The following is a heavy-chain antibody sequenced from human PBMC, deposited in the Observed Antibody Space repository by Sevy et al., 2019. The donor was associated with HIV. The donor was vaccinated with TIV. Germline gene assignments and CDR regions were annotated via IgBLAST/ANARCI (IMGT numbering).Heavy chain of an antibody. CDR3: AKDIGLVGGGGIHX. CDR2: INWNSGTT. V-gene: IGHV3-9*01. CDR1: GXXFDDYA. D-gene: IGHD1-26*01. J-gene: IGHJ4*02. Sequence: GGSLRLSCAASGXXFDDYAMHWVRQAPGKGLEWVSGINWNSGTTGYADSVKGRFTISRDNAKNSLYLQMNSLRPEDTALYYCAKDIGLVGGGGIHXWGQGTLVTVSS.